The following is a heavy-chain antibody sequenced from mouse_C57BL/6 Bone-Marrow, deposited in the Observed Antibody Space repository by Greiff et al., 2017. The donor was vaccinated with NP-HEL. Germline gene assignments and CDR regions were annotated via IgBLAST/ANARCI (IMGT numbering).Heavy chain of an antibody. D-gene: IGHD4-1*01. J-gene: IGHJ3*01. CDR2: ISSGGSYT. V-gene: IGHV5-6*01. CDR3: ARHRTGWFAY. CDR1: GFTFISYG. Sequence: EVKVVESGGDLVKPGGSLKLSCAASGFTFISYGMSWVRQTPDKRLEWVATISSGGSYTYYPDSVKGRFTISRDNAKNTLYLQMSSLKSEDTAMYYCARHRTGWFAYWGQGTLVTVSA.